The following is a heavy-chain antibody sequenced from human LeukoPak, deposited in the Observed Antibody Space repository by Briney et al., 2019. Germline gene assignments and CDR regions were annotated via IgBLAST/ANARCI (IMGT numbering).Heavy chain of an antibody. Sequence: GGSLRLSCAASGFTFSSHSINWVRQAPGQGLEWVSSISSSSSYIYYADSVKGRFTISRDNAKNSLYLQMNSPRVEDTAVYYCARGPLDSFDIWGQGTMVTVSS. CDR1: GFTFSSHS. V-gene: IGHV3-21*01. J-gene: IGHJ3*02. CDR3: ARGPLDSFDI. CDR2: ISSSSSYI.